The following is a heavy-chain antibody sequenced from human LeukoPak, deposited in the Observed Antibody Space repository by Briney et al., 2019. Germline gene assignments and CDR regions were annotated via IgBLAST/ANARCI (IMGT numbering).Heavy chain of an antibody. D-gene: IGHD3-22*01. CDR1: GYTFTDYY. CDR3: AREYYDGSGLKYAFDI. J-gene: IGHJ3*02. V-gene: IGHV1-2*02. Sequence: ASVTVSCKTSGYTFTDYYMHWVRQAPGQGLEWMGGIDPSSGGTKYQQRFQGRVTVTRDTSSSTAYMELSSLRFDDTAVYFCAREYYDGSGLKYAFDIWGQGTMVTVSS. CDR2: IDPSSGGT.